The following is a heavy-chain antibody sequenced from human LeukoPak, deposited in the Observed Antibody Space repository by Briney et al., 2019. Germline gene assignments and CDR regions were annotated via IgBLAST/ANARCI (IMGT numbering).Heavy chain of an antibody. V-gene: IGHV1-18*04. D-gene: IGHD6-25*01. J-gene: IGHJ6*03. CDR1: GYTFTGYY. Sequence: ASVKVSCKASGYTFTGYYMHWVRQAPGQGLEWMAWISTYTGNTNYAQKLQGRVTMTTDTSTSTAYMELRSLRSDDTAVYYCARARQVASYSYYYMDVWGKGTTVTVSS. CDR2: ISTYTGNT. CDR3: ARARQVASYSYYYMDV.